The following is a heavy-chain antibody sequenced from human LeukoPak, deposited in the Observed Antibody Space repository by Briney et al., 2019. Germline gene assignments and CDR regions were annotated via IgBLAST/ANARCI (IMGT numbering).Heavy chain of an antibody. D-gene: IGHD2-2*02. J-gene: IGHJ4*02. CDR2: ISYDGSKK. CDR3: ARSIPYYFDY. V-gene: IGHV3-30-3*01. Sequence: GRSLRLSCAASGFTFSSYAMHWVRQAPGKGLEWVAVISYDGSKKYYADSVKGRFTISRDNPKNTLYLQMNSLRAEDTAVYYCARSIPYYFDYWGQGTLVTVSS. CDR1: GFTFSSYA.